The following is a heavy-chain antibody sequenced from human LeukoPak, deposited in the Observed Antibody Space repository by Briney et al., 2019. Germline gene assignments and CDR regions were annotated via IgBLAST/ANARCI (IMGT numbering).Heavy chain of an antibody. Sequence: PGGSLRLSCAASGFTFSSYAMSWVRQAPGKGLEWVSAISGSGGSTYYADSVKGQFTISRDNSKNTLYLQMNSLRAEDTAVYYCAKDLGSYFHAFDIWGQVTMVTVSS. V-gene: IGHV3-23*01. J-gene: IGHJ3*02. CDR1: GFTFSSYA. D-gene: IGHD1-26*01. CDR3: AKDLGSYFHAFDI. CDR2: ISGSGGST.